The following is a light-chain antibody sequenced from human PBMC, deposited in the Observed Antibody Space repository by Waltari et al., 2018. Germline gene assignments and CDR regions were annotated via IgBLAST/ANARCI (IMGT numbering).Light chain of an antibody. CDR3: QQYYRIPLS. CDR2: WAS. Sequence: DIVVTQSPEVLSVSLGERATINCKSSQSVLYSSNNKNYVAWFQHKPGQRPRLLIYWASTRESGVLDRFSGSGSGTDFSLTIANLQAEDLAVYYCQQYYRIPLSFGPGTKVDIK. V-gene: IGKV4-1*01. CDR1: QSVLYSSNNKNY. J-gene: IGKJ3*01.